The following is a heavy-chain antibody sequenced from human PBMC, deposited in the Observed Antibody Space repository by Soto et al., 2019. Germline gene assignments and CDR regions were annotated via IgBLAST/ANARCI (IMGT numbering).Heavy chain of an antibody. CDR3: ARDVGYDSSCKYFDY. J-gene: IGHJ4*02. CDR1: GGTCSSYA. D-gene: IGHD3-22*01. Sequence: SVKVSCKASGGTCSSYAISWVRQAPGQGLEWMGGIIPIFGTANYAQKFQGRVTITADESTSTAYMELSSLRSEDTAVYYCARDVGYDSSCKYFDYWGQGPLFTVSS. V-gene: IGHV1-69*13. CDR2: IIPIFGTA.